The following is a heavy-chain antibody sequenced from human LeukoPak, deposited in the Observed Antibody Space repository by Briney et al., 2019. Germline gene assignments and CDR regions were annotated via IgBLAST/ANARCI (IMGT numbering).Heavy chain of an antibody. V-gene: IGHV3-53*01. D-gene: IGHD3-22*01. CDR2: IYSGGST. J-gene: IGHJ4*02. CDR1: GFTVSGNY. Sequence: GGSLRLSCAASGFTVSGNYMSWVRQAPGKGLEWVSVIYSGGSTYYADSVKGRFTISRDNSKNTLYLQMNSLRAEDTAVYYCARVRPSTYYYDSSGPPGDWGQGTLVTVSS. CDR3: ARVRPSTYYYDSSGPPGD.